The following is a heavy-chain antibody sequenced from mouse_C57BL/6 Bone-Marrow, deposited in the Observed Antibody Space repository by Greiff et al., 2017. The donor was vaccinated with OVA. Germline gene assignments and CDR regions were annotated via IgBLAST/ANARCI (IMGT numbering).Heavy chain of an antibody. V-gene: IGHV1-53*01. CDR1: GYTFTSYW. J-gene: IGHJ1*03. CDR3: ARGSTVVGPGYWYFDV. Sequence: QVQLQQPGTELVKPGASVKLSCKASGYTFTSYWMHWVKQRTGQGLEWIGNINPSNGGTNYNEKFKSKATLTVDKSSSTAYMQLSSLTSEDSAVYYCARGSTVVGPGYWYFDVWGTGTTVTVSS. CDR2: INPSNGGT. D-gene: IGHD1-1*01.